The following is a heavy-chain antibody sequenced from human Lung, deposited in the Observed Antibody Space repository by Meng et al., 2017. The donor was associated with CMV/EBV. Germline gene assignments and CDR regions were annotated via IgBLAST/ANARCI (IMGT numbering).Heavy chain of an antibody. Sequence: GESLKISCKGSGYNFDNYWIGWVRQMPGKGLEWMGLIYPGDSDTRYSPAFQGQVTISADKSISTAYLQWSGLKVSATAMYYCARRGSTWFVDYWGQGTLVTVSS. CDR3: ARRGSTWFVDY. D-gene: IGHD3-10*01. CDR2: IYPGDSDT. CDR1: GYNFDNYW. V-gene: IGHV5-51*01. J-gene: IGHJ4*02.